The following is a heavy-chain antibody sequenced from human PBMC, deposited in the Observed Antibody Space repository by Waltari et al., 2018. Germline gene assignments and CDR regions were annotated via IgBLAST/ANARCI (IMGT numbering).Heavy chain of an antibody. Sequence: QVQLVQSGAEVKKPGASVKVSCKVSGYSRAIHWVRQAPGQRLEWMGWILAGNVKTEYSQKFRGRITFSRDTSASTDYMELRSLRSDDTAVYYCARDPRGRFGELEYYFDYWGQGTLVTVSS. CDR2: ILAGNVKT. D-gene: IGHD3-10*01. J-gene: IGHJ4*02. CDR3: ARDPRGRFGELEYYFDY. CDR1: GYSRA. V-gene: IGHV1-3*01.